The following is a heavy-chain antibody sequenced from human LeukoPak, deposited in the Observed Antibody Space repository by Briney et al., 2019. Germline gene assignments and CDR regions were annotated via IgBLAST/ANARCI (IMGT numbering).Heavy chain of an antibody. J-gene: IGHJ4*02. CDR3: AKDRSDPIYYGSGDFDY. D-gene: IGHD3-10*01. CDR1: GFTFSSYS. V-gene: IGHV3-30*02. Sequence: GGSLRLSCAASGFTFSSYSMNWVRQAPGKGLEWVAFIRYDGSNKYYADSVKGRFTISRDNSKNTLYLQMNSLRAEDTAVYYCAKDRSDPIYYGSGDFDYWGQGTLVTVSS. CDR2: IRYDGSNK.